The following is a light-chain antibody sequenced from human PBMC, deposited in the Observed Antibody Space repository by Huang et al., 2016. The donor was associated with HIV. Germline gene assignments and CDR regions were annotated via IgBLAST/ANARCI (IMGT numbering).Light chain of an antibody. CDR2: DAS. CDR1: QDISNY. J-gene: IGKJ2*01. V-gene: IGKV1-33*01. CDR3: QQYDNLHT. Sequence: DIQMTQSPSSLSASVGDRLTITCQASQDISNYLNWYQQKPGKAPKLLIYDASNLETGVPSRFSGSRSGTHFTFTINNLQPEDIATYYCQQYDNLHTFGQGTKLEIK.